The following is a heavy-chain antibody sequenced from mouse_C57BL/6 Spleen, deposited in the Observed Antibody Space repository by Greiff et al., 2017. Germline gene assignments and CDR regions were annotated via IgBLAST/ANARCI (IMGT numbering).Heavy chain of an antibody. V-gene: IGHV1-15*01. CDR1: GYTFTDYE. J-gene: IGHJ3*01. D-gene: IGHD1-1*01. CDR2: IDPETGGT. Sequence: VQLQQSGAELVRPGASVTLSCKASGYTFTDYEMHWVKQTPVHGLEWIGAIDPETGGTAYNQKFKGKAILTADTSSSTAYMELRSLTSEDSAVYYCTRRDYGSRFAYWGKGTLVTVSA. CDR3: TRRDYGSRFAY.